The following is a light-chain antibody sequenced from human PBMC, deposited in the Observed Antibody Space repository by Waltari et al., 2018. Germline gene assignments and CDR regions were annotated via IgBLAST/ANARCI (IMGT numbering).Light chain of an antibody. V-gene: IGLV2-8*01. J-gene: IGLJ2*01. CDR3: SSYAGSNNLV. CDR2: EVT. Sequence: QSALTQPPSASVSPGPSVTTSCTATSTTLGGYTYLSWYQQHPGKAPQLMISEVTKRPSGVPERFSGSKSGNTASLTVSGLQAEDEADYYCSSYAGSNNLVFGGGTKLTVL. CDR1: STTLGGYTY.